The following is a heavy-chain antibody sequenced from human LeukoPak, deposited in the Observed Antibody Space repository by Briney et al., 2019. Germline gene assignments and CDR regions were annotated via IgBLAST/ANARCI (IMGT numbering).Heavy chain of an antibody. Sequence: SETLSLTCAVYGGSFSNYYWSWIRQPPGKRLEWIGEINHGGSTNYNPSLKSRLTISVDTSKNQFFLNLSSVTAADTAVYYCARGSTISGYWYLDLWGRGTLVTVSS. CDR3: ARGSTISGYWYLDL. CDR1: GGSFSNYY. D-gene: IGHD5/OR15-5a*01. CDR2: INHGGST. V-gene: IGHV4-34*01. J-gene: IGHJ2*01.